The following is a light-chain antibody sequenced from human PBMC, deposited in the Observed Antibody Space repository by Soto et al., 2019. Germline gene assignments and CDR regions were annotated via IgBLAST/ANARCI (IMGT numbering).Light chain of an antibody. CDR2: GAS. CDR1: QSISSN. J-gene: IGKJ2*01. V-gene: IGKV3-15*01. CDR3: QQYTNWPPRYT. Sequence: EIVMTQSPATLSVSPGERATLSCRASQSISSNLAWYHQKPGQAPRLLIYGASTRATGVPARFSGSGSGTEFTLTISSLQSEDFAVYYCQQYTNWPPRYTFGQGTKLDIK.